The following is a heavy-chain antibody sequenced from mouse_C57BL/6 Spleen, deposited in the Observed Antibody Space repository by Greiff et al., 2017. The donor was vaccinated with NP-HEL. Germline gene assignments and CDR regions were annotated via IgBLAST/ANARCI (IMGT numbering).Heavy chain of an antibody. CDR1: GYSIPSGYG. J-gene: IGHJ2*01. V-gene: IGHV3-2*02. Sequence: EVKLQESGPGLVKPSQSFSLTCTVTGYSIPSGYGWNWIRQFPGNKLEWMGYISYSGSTNYNPSLKSRISITRDTSKNQFFLQLNSVTTEDTATYYCARTARIKYWGQGTTLTVSS. CDR2: ISYSGST. CDR3: ARTARIKY. D-gene: IGHD1-2*01.